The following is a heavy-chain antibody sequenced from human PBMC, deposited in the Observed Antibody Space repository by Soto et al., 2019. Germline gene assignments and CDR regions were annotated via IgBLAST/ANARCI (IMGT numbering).Heavy chain of an antibody. D-gene: IGHD3-3*01. CDR1: GGSFIGYY. CDR3: AREREANDFWSRYYYFAY. V-gene: IGHV4-34*01. CDR2: INHSGST. J-gene: IGHJ4*02. Sequence: SETLSLTCAVYGGSFIGYYWSWIRQPPGKGLEWIGEINHSGSTNYNPSLKSRVTISVDTSKNQFSLKLSSVTAADTAVYYCAREREANDFWSRYYYFAYWGQGTLVTVSS.